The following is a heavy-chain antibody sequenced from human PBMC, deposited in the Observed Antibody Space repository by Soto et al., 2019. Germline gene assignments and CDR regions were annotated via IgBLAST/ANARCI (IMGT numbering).Heavy chain of an antibody. J-gene: IGHJ4*02. Sequence: QVQLQESGPGLVKPSETLSLTCTVSGGSISSYYWSWIRQPPGKGLEWIGYIYYSGSTNYNPSLKRRVTISVDTSKNQFSLKLSSVTAADTAAYYCARRYGDYFDYWGQGTLVTVSS. CDR3: ARRYGDYFDY. CDR1: GGSISSYY. D-gene: IGHD4-17*01. V-gene: IGHV4-59*08. CDR2: IYYSGST.